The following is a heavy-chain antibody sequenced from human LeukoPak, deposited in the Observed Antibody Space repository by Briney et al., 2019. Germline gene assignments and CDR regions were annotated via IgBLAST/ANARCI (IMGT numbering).Heavy chain of an antibody. Sequence: SETLSLTCTVSGGSISSYYWSWIRQPAGKGLEWIGRISASGSTSYAPSLRSRVTMSVDTSTNQFSLKLSSVTAADTAVYYCATDISWFDPWGRGTLVTVSS. J-gene: IGHJ5*02. V-gene: IGHV4-4*07. CDR1: GGSISSYY. CDR2: ISASGST. CDR3: ATDISWFDP.